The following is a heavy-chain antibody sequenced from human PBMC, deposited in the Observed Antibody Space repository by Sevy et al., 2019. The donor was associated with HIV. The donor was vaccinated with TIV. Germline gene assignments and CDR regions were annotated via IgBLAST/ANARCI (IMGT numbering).Heavy chain of an antibody. J-gene: IGHJ4*01. V-gene: IGHV5-51*01. Sequence: GESLTISCKGSAYIFATFWIGWVRQMPGKGLEWVGIIYPGDSDIRYSPSFEGQVSISADKSITTAYLQWSSLKASDTAMYYCARLQYNYGRLSNFDYWGHGTLVTVSS. CDR2: IYPGDSDI. CDR1: AYIFATFW. D-gene: IGHD1-20*01. CDR3: ARLQYNYGRLSNFDY.